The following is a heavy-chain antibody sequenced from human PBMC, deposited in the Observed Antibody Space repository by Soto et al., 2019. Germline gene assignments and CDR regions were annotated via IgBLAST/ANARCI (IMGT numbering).Heavy chain of an antibody. CDR1: GFSFSTSS. D-gene: IGHD5-18*01. J-gene: IGHJ4*02. CDR3: ATGGYTFAYE. CDR2: ISPSASDT. Sequence: EVQLLESGGDLVQPGGSLRLSCAASGFSFSTSSMAWVRQPPGKGLEWVSAISPSASDTLYADSVKGRFTISRDNSQNTLFLQMTRLRAYDTAVSYSATGGYTFAYEWGQGALVTVSS. V-gene: IGHV3-23*01.